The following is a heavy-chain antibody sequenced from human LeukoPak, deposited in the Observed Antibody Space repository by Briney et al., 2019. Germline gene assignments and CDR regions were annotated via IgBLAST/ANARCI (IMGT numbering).Heavy chain of an antibody. J-gene: IGHJ4*02. V-gene: IGHV3-23*01. CDR3: AKVKAHWYFDN. CDR1: GFPFSTND. CDR2: ISGSASGGT. Sequence: GGSLRLSCAASGFPFSTNDMSWVRQAPGKGLEWVSAISGSASGGTTYEDSVKGRFTIPRDNSKGTLYLQMNSLRAEDTAVYYCAKVKAHWYFDNWGRGTLVTVSS. D-gene: IGHD1-1*01.